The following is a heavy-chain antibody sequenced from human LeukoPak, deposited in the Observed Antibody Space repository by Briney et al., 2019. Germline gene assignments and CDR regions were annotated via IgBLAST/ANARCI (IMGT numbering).Heavy chain of an antibody. J-gene: IGHJ4*02. D-gene: IGHD6-13*01. CDR2: IYYSGST. Sequence: SETLSLTCTVSGGSISSSSYYWGWIRQPPGKGLEWIGGIYYSGSTYYNPSLKSRVTISVDTSKNQFSLKLSSVTAADTAVYYCASLAAAGTSGFDYWGQGTLVTVSS. V-gene: IGHV4-39*01. CDR1: GGSISSSSYY. CDR3: ASLAAAGTSGFDY.